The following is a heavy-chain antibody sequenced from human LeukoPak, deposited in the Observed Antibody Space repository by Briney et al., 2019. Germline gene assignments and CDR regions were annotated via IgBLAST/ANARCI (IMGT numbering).Heavy chain of an antibody. CDR1: GYTFTSYY. CDR3: ARGEHYYGSSGYYFFDY. CDR2: INPSGGST. J-gene: IGHJ4*02. Sequence: ASVKVSCKASGYTFTSYYMHWVRQAPGQGLEWMGIINPSGGSTSYAQKFQGRVTMTRDMSTSTVYMELSSLRSEDTAVYYCARGEHYYGSSGYYFFDYWGQGTLVTVSS. V-gene: IGHV1-46*01. D-gene: IGHD3-22*01.